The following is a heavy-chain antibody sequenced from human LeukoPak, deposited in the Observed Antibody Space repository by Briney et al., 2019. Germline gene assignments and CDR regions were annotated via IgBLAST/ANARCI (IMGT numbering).Heavy chain of an antibody. D-gene: IGHD1-7*01. CDR1: GYTFTSYG. V-gene: IGHV1-18*01. CDR3: ARARTRILYMDV. J-gene: IGHJ6*03. CDR2: ISAYNGNT. Sequence: ASVKVPCKASGYTFTSYGISWVRQAPGQGLEWMGWISAYNGNTNYAQKLQGRVTMTTDTSTSTAYMELRSLRSDDTAVYYCARARTRILYMDVWGKGTTVTVSS.